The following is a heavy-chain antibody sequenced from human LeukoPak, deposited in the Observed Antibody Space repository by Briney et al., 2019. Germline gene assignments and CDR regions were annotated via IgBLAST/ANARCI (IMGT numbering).Heavy chain of an antibody. V-gene: IGHV3-20*04. CDR2: INWNGGST. Sequence: GGSLRLSCAASGFTFDDYGMSWVRQAPGKELEWVSGINWNGGSTGYADSVKGRFTISRDNAKNSLYLQMNSLRAEDTAVYYCAKIAAGYSSGWPTDYWGQGTLVTVSS. D-gene: IGHD6-19*01. CDR3: AKIAAGYSSGWPTDY. J-gene: IGHJ4*02. CDR1: GFTFDDYG.